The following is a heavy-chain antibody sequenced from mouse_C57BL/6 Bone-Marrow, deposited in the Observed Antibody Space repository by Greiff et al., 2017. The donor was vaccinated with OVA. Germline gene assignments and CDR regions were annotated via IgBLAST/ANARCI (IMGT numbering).Heavy chain of an antibody. V-gene: IGHV1-55*01. CDR3: ASSMVRVYFDY. J-gene: IGHJ2*01. CDR2: IYPGSGST. Sequence: QVHVKQPGAELVKPGASVKMSCKASGYTFTSYWITWVKQRPGQGLEWIGDIYPGSGSTNYNEKFKSKATLTVDTSSSTAYMQLSSLTSEDSAVYYCASSMVRVYFDYWGQGTTLTVSS. D-gene: IGHD2-2*01. CDR1: GYTFTSYW.